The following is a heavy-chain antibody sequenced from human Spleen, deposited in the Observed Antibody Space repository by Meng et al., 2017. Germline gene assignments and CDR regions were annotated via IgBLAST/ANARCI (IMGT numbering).Heavy chain of an antibody. CDR2: ISAYNGNT. V-gene: IGHV1-18*01. CDR1: GGIFSNYV. CDR3: ARDRDTKYYDRDGYSPKLDH. Sequence: ASVKVSCKALGGIFSNYVIGWVRQAPGQGLEWMGWISAYNGNTNYAQKLQGRVTMTTDTSTSTAYMELRSLRSDDTAVYYCARDRDTKYYDRDGYSPKLDHWGQGTLVTVSS. D-gene: IGHD3-22*01. J-gene: IGHJ4*02.